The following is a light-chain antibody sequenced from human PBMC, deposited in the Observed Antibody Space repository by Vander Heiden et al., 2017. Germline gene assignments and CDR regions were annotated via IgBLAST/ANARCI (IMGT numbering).Light chain of an antibody. CDR2: DAS. Sequence: SYVLPQPPSVSVAPGQPARITCGGKNIGRRSVHWYQQEPGQAPVVVVYDASDRPSGIPERFSGSNSGNTATLTISRVEAGDEADYYCQVCDSSSDHVVFGGGTKLTVL. V-gene: IGLV3-21*02. J-gene: IGLJ2*01. CDR1: NIGRRS. CDR3: QVCDSSSDHVV.